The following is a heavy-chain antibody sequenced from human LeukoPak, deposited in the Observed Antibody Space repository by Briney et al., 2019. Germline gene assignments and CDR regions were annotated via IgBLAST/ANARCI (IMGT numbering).Heavy chain of an antibody. J-gene: IGHJ5*02. CDR2: IYYSGST. CDR3: ARGSGWYYH. Sequence: SETLSLTCTVSGASINSHYWSWIRQPPGKGLEWIGYIYYSGSTNYNPSLKSRVTISVDTSKNQFSLKLSSVTAADTAVYYCARGSGWYYHWGQGTLVTVSS. V-gene: IGHV4-59*08. CDR1: GASINSHY. D-gene: IGHD6-19*01.